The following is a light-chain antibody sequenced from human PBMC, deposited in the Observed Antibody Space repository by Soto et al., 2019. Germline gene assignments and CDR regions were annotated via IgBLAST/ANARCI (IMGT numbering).Light chain of an antibody. V-gene: IGKV3-20*01. CDR1: QSVSSNY. CDR2: GAS. CDR3: QQYGTSPPSVT. Sequence: EIVLTQSPGTLSLSPGEIATLSCRASQSVSSNYLAWYQQKPGQAPRLLIYGASSRATGIPDRFSGSGSGTGFTLTISRLEPEDFAVCYCQQYGTSPPSVTFGQGTRLEIK. J-gene: IGKJ5*01.